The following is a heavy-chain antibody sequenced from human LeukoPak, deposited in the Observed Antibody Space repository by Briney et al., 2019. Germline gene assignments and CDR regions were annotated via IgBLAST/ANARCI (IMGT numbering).Heavy chain of an antibody. CDR3: AGLKAGY. J-gene: IGHJ4*02. Sequence: GGSLRLSCEASGFTFNKYVMTWVRQAPGKGLEWVSGISDGGESTYYADSVKGRFTISRDNSEKTVYLQMNSLRAEDTAVYYCAGLKAGYRGQGTLVTVSS. CDR2: ISDGGEST. CDR1: GFTFNKYV. V-gene: IGHV3-23*01.